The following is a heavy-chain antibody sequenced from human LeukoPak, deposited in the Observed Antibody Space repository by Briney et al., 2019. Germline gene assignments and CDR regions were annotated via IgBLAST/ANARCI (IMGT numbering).Heavy chain of an antibody. CDR1: GYSFAIYW. CDR2: FYPGDSDT. CDR3: AKSPRESYYDSSGYFDY. D-gene: IGHD3-22*01. Sequence: GESLKISCKGSGYSFAIYWIGWVRQMPGKGLEWMGIFYPGDSDTRYSPSFQGQVTISADKSISTAYLQWSSLKASDTAMYYCAKSPRESYYDSSGYFDYWGQGTLVTVSS. J-gene: IGHJ4*02. V-gene: IGHV5-51*01.